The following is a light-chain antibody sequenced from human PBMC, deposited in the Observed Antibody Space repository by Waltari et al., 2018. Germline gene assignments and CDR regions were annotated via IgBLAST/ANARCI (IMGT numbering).Light chain of an antibody. Sequence: EIVMTQSPAPLSVSPGERATLSCRASQSISTNLAWYQQKPGQAPRLLISGASTRATGIPGRFSGSGYGTEFTLTISSLQSEDFAIYYCQQYNNWLPYTFGQGTKLEIK. J-gene: IGKJ2*01. CDR2: GAS. CDR3: QQYNNWLPYT. V-gene: IGKV3-15*01. CDR1: QSISTN.